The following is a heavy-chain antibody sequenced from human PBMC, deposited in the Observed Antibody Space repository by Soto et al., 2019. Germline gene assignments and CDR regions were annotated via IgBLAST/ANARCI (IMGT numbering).Heavy chain of an antibody. CDR1: GDSIGSGDYW. CDR3: HRAISGWYFGY. Sequence: QVQLQESGPGLVKPSETLSLTCTVSGDSIGSGDYWWSWIRLSPGKGLEWIGYISYSGSTYYNPSLRSRVTRSVDTSKYQCYVVLTSVTAADTAVSYCHRAISGWYFGYWGQGALIAVS. CDR2: ISYSGST. V-gene: IGHV4-30-4*01. D-gene: IGHD6-19*01. J-gene: IGHJ4*02.